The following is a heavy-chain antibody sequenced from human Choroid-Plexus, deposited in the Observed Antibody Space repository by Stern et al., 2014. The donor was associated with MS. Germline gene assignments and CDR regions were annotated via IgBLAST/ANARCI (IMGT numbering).Heavy chain of an antibody. D-gene: IGHD2-2*01. J-gene: IGHJ6*02. V-gene: IGHV4-34*01. CDR3: VRERCINTRCYGGRFGYYYYGMDV. Sequence: QVQLQPWVAGLLKPSETLSLTSAVYGGSFSGYYWGWIRQSRGKALERIGEMERGGDPNYNPSLKSRITISVDRSKNHLSLNLSAVTAADTAIYYCVRERCINTRCYGGRFGYYYYGMDVWGQGTTVTVSS. CDR1: GGSFSGYY. CDR2: MERGGDP.